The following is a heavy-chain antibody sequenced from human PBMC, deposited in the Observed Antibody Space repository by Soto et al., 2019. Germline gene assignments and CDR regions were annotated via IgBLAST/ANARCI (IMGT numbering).Heavy chain of an antibody. CDR3: AAGGQWELLPLDP. D-gene: IGHD1-26*01. J-gene: IGHJ5*02. Sequence: ASVKVSCKASGGTFSSYAISWARQAPGQGLEWMGGIIPIFGTANYAQKFQGRVTITADKSTSTAYMELSSLRSEDTAVSYCAAGGQWELLPLDPWGQGTLVTVSS. CDR2: IIPIFGTA. CDR1: GGTFSSYA. V-gene: IGHV1-69*06.